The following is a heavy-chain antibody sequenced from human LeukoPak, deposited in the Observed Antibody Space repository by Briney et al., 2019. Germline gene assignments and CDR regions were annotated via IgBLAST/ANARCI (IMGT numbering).Heavy chain of an antibody. Sequence: SETLSLTCTTSGASLTNHYWNWIRQAAGTGPEYIGRIFHTGTTNYNPSLKSRVTMSMDTSKNQFSLKLTSLTAADTAVYYCARGPLGGEAFDIWGQGTMVSVSS. D-gene: IGHD3-10*01. J-gene: IGHJ3*02. V-gene: IGHV4-4*07. CDR2: IFHTGTT. CDR3: ARGPLGGEAFDI. CDR1: GASLTNHY.